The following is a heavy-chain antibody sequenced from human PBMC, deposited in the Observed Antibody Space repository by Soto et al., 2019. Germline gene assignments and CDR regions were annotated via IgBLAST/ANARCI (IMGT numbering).Heavy chain of an antibody. CDR3: AKHEGYCSTTTCSNFDY. CDR1: GFTFTSYW. V-gene: IGHV5-51*01. D-gene: IGHD2-2*01. J-gene: IGHJ4*02. CDR2: IYPGDSDS. Sequence: PGESLKISCKGSGFTFTSYWIAWVRQMPWKGLEWMGIIYPGDSDSSYSPSFQGQVTISADKSISTAYLHWSSLKASDTAIYYCAKHEGYCSTTTCSNFDYWGQGTLVTVSS.